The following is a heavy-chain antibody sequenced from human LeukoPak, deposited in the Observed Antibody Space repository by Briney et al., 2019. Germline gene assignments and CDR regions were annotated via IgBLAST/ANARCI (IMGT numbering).Heavy chain of an antibody. D-gene: IGHD3-16*01. V-gene: IGHV3-66*01. CDR2: IHSGVAT. CDR1: GISVSSNY. Sequence: GGSLRLSCEASGISVSSNYMSWVRQAPGKGLEWVSVIHSGVATYYADSVRGRFTISRDEAKNTLYLQMGNLRAEDTAVYYCAREVWIRGSYFDYWGQGTLVTVSS. J-gene: IGHJ4*02. CDR3: AREVWIRGSYFDY.